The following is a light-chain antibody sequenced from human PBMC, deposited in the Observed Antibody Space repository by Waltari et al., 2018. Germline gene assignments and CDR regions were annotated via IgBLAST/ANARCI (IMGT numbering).Light chain of an antibody. CDR2: RVT. CDR1: DVGGYDY. Sequence: QSALTQPRSVSGSPGQSVTISCTGIDVGGYDYVSWYQQYPGKAPKLIIYRVTKRPSGVPDLSSGSRSGNTASLTISGLQAEDEADYYCCSNAGSHTYFFGPGTKVTVL. CDR3: CSNAGSHTYF. J-gene: IGLJ1*01. V-gene: IGLV2-11*01.